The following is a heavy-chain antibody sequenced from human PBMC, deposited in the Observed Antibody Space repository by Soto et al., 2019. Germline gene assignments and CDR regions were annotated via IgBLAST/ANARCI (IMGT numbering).Heavy chain of an antibody. Sequence: EVQLLESGGGLVQPGGSRSFSGEPSGFPFSSFALNGVGKAPGKGLEWVSTVSPGGVVSHSTDSGKGRFTISRDNSRRTLHLQMDSLRAEDAAVYFCVRRAITATTNWGAFDVWGQGTVVTVSS. CDR2: VSPGGVVS. J-gene: IGHJ3*01. D-gene: IGHD1-20*01. V-gene: IGHV3-23*01. CDR1: GFPFSSFA. CDR3: VRRAITATTNWGAFDV.